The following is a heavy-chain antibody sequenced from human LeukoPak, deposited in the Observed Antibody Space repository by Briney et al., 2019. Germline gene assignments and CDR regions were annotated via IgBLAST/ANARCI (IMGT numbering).Heavy chain of an antibody. CDR2: ISGSGGST. D-gene: IGHD3-10*01. V-gene: IGHV3-23*01. Sequence: SGGSLRLSCAASGFTFSSYAMSWVRQAPGKGLEWVSAISGSGGSTYYADSVKGRFTISRDNSKNTLYLQMNSLRAEDTAVYYCARLDHNVLLWFGEGDYWGQGTLVTVSS. CDR3: ARLDHNVLLWFGEGDY. J-gene: IGHJ4*02. CDR1: GFTFSSYA.